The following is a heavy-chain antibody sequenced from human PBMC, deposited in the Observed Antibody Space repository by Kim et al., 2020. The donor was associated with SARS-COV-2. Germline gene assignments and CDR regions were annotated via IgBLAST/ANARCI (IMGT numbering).Heavy chain of an antibody. CDR1: GFSFTNYG. V-gene: IGHV3-30*18. CDR2: ISYHGTNK. Sequence: GGSLRLSCSASGFSFTNYGMHWVRQAPGKGLEWVAVISYHGTNKFYADSVKGRFIISRDTSNNTLFLQMNSLRAEDTAVYYCAKDRVGTSLELDYWGQGT. CDR3: AKDRVGTSLELDY. J-gene: IGHJ4*02. D-gene: IGHD1-1*01.